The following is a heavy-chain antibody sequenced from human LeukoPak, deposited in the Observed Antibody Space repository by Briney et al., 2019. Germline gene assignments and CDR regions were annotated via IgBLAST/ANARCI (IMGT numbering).Heavy chain of an antibody. J-gene: IGHJ4*02. CDR2: ISGSGGST. CDR1: GFTFSTYA. D-gene: IGHD3-22*01. V-gene: IGHV3-23*01. CDR3: AKYYSDSSSYIDY. Sequence: GGSLRLSCADSGFTFSTYAMSWVRQAPGKGLEWVSAISGSGGSTYYADSVRGRFTISRDSSKNTLYLQMNSLRAEDTAVYYCAKYYSDSSSYIDYWGQGTLVTVSS.